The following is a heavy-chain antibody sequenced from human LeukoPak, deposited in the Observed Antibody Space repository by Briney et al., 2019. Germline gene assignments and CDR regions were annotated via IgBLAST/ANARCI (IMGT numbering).Heavy chain of an antibody. V-gene: IGHV3-74*01. J-gene: IGHJ4*02. CDR2: VNSDGSWT. CDR3: VSFYETN. Sequence: GGSLRLSCAASGNYWMHWVRQAPGKGLVWVSHVNSDGSWTSHADSVKGRFTISKDNAKNTVYLQMNNLRTEDTTVYYCVSFYETNWGRGTLVTVSS. CDR1: GNYW. D-gene: IGHD2-2*01.